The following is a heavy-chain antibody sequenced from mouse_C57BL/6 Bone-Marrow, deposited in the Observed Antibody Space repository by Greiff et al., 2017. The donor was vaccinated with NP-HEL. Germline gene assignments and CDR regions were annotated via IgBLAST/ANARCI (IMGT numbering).Heavy chain of an antibody. J-gene: IGHJ4*01. CDR2: IYPGNSDT. Sequence: VQLQQSGTVLARPGASVKMSCKTSGYTFTSYWMHWVKQRPGQGLEWIGAIYPGNSDTSYNQKFKGKAKLTAVTSASTAYMELSSLTNEDSAVYYCTATVVAIYYAMDYWGQGTSVTVSS. D-gene: IGHD1-1*01. CDR3: TATVVAIYYAMDY. CDR1: GYTFTSYW. V-gene: IGHV1-5*01.